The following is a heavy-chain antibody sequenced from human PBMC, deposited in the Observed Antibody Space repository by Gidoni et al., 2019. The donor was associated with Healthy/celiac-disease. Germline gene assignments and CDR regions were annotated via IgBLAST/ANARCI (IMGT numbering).Heavy chain of an antibody. J-gene: IGHJ4*02. CDR2: ISAYNGNT. D-gene: IGHD6-13*01. CDR3: ARMRGSQQLVHFDY. Sequence: QVQLVQSGAAVKTPGASVKVSCKASGYTFTSYGISWVRQAPGQGLEWMGWISAYNGNTNYAQKLQGRVTMTTDTTTSTAYMELRSLRSDDTAVYYCARMRGSQQLVHFDYWGQGTLVTVSS. V-gene: IGHV1-18*01. CDR1: GYTFTSYG.